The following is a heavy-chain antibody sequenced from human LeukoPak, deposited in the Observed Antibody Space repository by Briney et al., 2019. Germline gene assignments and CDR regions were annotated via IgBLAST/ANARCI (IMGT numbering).Heavy chain of an antibody. Sequence: GGSLRLSCAASGFTFSSYAMTWVRQAPGKGLEPVSGISGSGDITYSADSVKGRFTISRDNSKNTLYLQMNSLRAEDTAVYYCAKDHPGGYYDSSGHFDYWGQGTLVTVSS. D-gene: IGHD3-22*01. V-gene: IGHV3-23*01. J-gene: IGHJ4*02. CDR3: AKDHPGGYYDSSGHFDY. CDR2: ISGSGDIT. CDR1: GFTFSSYA.